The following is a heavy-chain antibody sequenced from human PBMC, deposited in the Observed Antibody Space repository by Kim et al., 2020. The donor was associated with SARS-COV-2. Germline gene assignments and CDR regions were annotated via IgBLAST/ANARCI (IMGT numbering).Heavy chain of an antibody. J-gene: IGHJ5*02. V-gene: IGHV1-8*01. CDR3: ARAYSSSWYRWFDP. D-gene: IGHD6-13*01. Sequence: AQKFQGRVTMTRNTSISTAYMELSSLRSEDTAVYYCARAYSSSWYRWFDPWGQGTLVTVSS.